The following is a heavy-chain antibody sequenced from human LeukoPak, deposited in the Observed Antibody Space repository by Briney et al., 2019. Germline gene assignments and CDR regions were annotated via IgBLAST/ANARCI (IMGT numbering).Heavy chain of an antibody. CDR2: IRYDGSNK. CDR1: GFTFSSYG. Sequence: GGSLRLSCAASGFTFSSYGMHWVRQAPGKGLEWVAFIRYDGSNKYYADSVKGRSTISRDNSKNTLYLQMNSLRAEDTAVYYCTKDQRNYYDSSGYAYFDYWGQGTLVTVSS. V-gene: IGHV3-30*02. D-gene: IGHD3-22*01. J-gene: IGHJ4*02. CDR3: TKDQRNYYDSSGYAYFDY.